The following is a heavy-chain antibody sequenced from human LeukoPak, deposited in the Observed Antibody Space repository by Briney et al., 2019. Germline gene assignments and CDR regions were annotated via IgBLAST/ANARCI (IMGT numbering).Heavy chain of an antibody. Sequence: GGSLRLSCAASGFTFSNFAIHWVRQAPGKGLEWVAVILYDGRNKYYGDSVKGRFTISRDNAKNTVYLQMNSLKPEDTAVYYCAKQMAVDYFDYWGQGTLVTVSS. D-gene: IGHD5-24*01. J-gene: IGHJ4*02. CDR2: ILYDGRNK. CDR1: GFTFSNFA. V-gene: IGHV3-30*18. CDR3: AKQMAVDYFDY.